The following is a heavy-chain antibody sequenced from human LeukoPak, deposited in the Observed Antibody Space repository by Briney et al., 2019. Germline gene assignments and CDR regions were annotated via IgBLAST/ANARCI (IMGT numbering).Heavy chain of an antibody. CDR3: AKNSRYYYGSGSYNVD. Sequence: PGGSLRLSCAASRFTFSSYAMSWVRQAPGKGLEWVSAISGSGGSTYYADSVKGRFTISRDNSKNTLYLQMNSLRAEDTAVYYCAKNSRYYYGSGSYNVDWGQGTLVTVSA. CDR2: ISGSGGST. V-gene: IGHV3-23*01. D-gene: IGHD3-10*01. CDR1: RFTFSSYA. J-gene: IGHJ4*02.